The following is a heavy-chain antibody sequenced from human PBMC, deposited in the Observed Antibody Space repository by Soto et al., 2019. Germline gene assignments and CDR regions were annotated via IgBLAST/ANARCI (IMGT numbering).Heavy chain of an antibody. CDR3: ASDSYRGYSGYDFTPDAFDI. D-gene: IGHD5-12*01. CDR1: GGTFSSYA. V-gene: IGHV1-69*13. J-gene: IGHJ3*02. CDR2: IIPTFGTA. Sequence: SVKVSCKASGGTFSSYAISWVRQAPGQGLEWMGGIIPTFGTANYAQKFQGRVTITADESTSTAYMELSSLRSEDTAVYYCASDSYRGYSGYDFTPDAFDIWGQGTMVTVSS.